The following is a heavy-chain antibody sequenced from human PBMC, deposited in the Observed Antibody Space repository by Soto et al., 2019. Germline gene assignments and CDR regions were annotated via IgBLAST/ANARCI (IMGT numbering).Heavy chain of an antibody. Sequence: PSETLCLTCTVAGGSISSSGYYWGWIRQPPGKGLEWIGSIYYSGSTYYNPSLKSRVTISVDTSKNQFSLKLSSVTAADTAVYYCARPITGTTHDAFDIWGQGTVVTVSS. J-gene: IGHJ3*02. D-gene: IGHD1-20*01. CDR2: IYYSGST. V-gene: IGHV4-39*01. CDR1: GGSISSSGYY. CDR3: ARPITGTTHDAFDI.